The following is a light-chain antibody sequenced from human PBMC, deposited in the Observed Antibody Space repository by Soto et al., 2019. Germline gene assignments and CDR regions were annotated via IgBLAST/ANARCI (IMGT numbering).Light chain of an antibody. CDR1: SSNIGAGYT. CDR2: VNN. CDR3: QAYDSSLNSWV. Sequence: QSVLTQPPSMSGAPGQRVTISCTGSSSNIGAGYTVHWYQQLPETAPKLLISVNNDRPSGVPDRFSVSKSGTSASLAITGLQAEDEAEYDCQAYDSSLNSWVFGGGTQLTVL. V-gene: IGLV1-40*01. J-gene: IGLJ3*02.